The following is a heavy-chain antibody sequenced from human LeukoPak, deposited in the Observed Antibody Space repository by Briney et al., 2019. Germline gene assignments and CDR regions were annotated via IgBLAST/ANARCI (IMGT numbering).Heavy chain of an antibody. CDR3: ARFSYCSGGSCYPPDYYYGMDV. D-gene: IGHD2-15*01. CDR2: ISYDGSNK. CDR1: GFTFSSYA. Sequence: GGSLRLSCAASGFTFSSYAMHWVRQALGKGLEWVAVISYDGSNKYYADSVKGRFTISRDNSKNTLYLQMNSLRAEDTAVYYCARFSYCSGGSCYPPDYYYGMDVWGQGTTVTVSS. J-gene: IGHJ6*02. V-gene: IGHV3-30*04.